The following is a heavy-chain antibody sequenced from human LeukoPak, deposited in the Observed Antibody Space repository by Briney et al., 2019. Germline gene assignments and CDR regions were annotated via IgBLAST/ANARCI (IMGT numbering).Heavy chain of an antibody. CDR3: ARVSRYSYYDFWARRNPDTTKEDYFDY. D-gene: IGHD3-3*01. CDR2: ISYDGSNK. Sequence: GGSLRLSCVASGFTFSSYGMHWVRQAPDKGLEWVAVISYDGSNKYYADSVKGRFTISRDNSKNTLYLQMNSLRAEDTAVYYCARVSRYSYYDFWARRNPDTTKEDYFDYWGQGTLVTVSS. V-gene: IGHV3-30*03. J-gene: IGHJ4*02. CDR1: GFTFSSYG.